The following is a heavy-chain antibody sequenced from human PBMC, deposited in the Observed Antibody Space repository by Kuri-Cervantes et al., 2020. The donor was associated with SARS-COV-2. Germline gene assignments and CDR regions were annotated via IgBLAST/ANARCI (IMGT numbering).Heavy chain of an antibody. D-gene: IGHD3-16*01. CDR2: INHSGGT. CDR3: ARGHIGVIPSPILGLGPHYYYYHMDV. V-gene: IGHV4-34*01. J-gene: IGHJ6*02. CDR1: GGSISNYS. Sequence: SETLSLTCTVSGGSISNYSWSWVRQSPGKGLQWIGEINHSGGTKYKPSLKGRVSISIDASKNQVSLKMTSVTAADAAVYYCARGHIGVIPSPILGLGPHYYYYHMDVWGQGTTVTVSS.